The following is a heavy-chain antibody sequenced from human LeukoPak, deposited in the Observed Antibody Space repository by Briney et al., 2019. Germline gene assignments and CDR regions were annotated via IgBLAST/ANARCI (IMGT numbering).Heavy chain of an antibody. V-gene: IGHV1-2*02. CDR1: GYTLTDYY. CDR3: ATDRARSSSWYELDY. CDR2: INPNSGGT. J-gene: IGHJ4*02. Sequence: GASVKVSCKASGYTLTDYYMHWVRQAPGQGLEWMGWINPNSGGTNFAQKFQGRVTMSRDSSISTAYTELSRLRCDDTAVYFCATDRARSSSWYELDYWGQGTLVTVSS. D-gene: IGHD6-13*01.